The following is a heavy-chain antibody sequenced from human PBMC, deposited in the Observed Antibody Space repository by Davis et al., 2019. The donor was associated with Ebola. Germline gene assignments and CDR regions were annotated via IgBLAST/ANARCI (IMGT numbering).Heavy chain of an antibody. V-gene: IGHV3-23*01. Sequence: PGGSLRLSCAASGFTFSGYAMNWVRQAPGKGLEWVSTISGSGVITYYADSVKGRFTISRDSSKNTLSLQMTSLRDEDTAVYYCARSFDFGVAIMDYWGQGTPVTISS. D-gene: IGHD3-3*01. J-gene: IGHJ4*02. CDR2: ISGSGVIT. CDR1: GFTFSGYA. CDR3: ARSFDFGVAIMDY.